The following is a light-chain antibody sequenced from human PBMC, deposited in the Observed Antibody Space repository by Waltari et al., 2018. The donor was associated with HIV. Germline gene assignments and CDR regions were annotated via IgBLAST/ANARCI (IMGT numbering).Light chain of an antibody. CDR2: YNN. J-gene: IGLJ2*01. V-gene: IGLV1-44*01. CDR3: ETWDSSLNAVV. CDR1: TANLGSTS. Sequence: QSVLTQPRSASGTPGQGVTISCSGSTANLGSTSFNWYQQFPGEAPKLLIYYNNQRPSGVPDRFSGSKSGTSASLAFSGLQSEDEADYYCETWDSSLNAVVFGGGTKLTVL.